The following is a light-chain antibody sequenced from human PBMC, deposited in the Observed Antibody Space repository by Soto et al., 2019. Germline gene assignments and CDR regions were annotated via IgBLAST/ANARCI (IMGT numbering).Light chain of an antibody. V-gene: IGKV3-15*01. J-gene: IGKJ1*01. CDR3: QHYNNWPPWT. Sequence: EIVMTQSPAALSVSPGDRATLSCRASQSVNSNLAWYQQKPGQAPRLLIYAASTRATGIPARFSGRGSGTQFTLTISSLQSEDFAVYYCQHYNNWPPWTFGQGTKV. CDR2: AAS. CDR1: QSVNSN.